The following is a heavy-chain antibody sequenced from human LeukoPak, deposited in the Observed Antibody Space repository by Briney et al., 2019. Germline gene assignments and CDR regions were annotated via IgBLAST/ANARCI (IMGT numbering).Heavy chain of an antibody. Sequence: GGSLRLSCAASGFTFSSYGMHWVRQAPGKGLEWVAVIPYDGSNTYYADSVKGRFTISRDNSKNMLYLQMNSLRAEDTAVYYCARDRGWAFDIWGQGTMVTVSS. CDR3: ARDRGWAFDI. CDR2: IPYDGSNT. J-gene: IGHJ3*02. V-gene: IGHV3-30*03. CDR1: GFTFSSYG.